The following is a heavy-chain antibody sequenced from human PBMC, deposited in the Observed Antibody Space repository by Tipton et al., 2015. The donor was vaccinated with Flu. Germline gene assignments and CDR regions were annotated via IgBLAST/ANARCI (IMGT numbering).Heavy chain of an antibody. Sequence: QLVQSGAEVKKPGASVKASCKASGYTFSSYYVHWVRQAPGQGLEWMGTISPSGGATGNAQRFQGRVTMTRDTSTSTFYMDLSSLRYDDTAVYFCASAIHITMIQEAKLAYGMDVWGQGTTVTVSS. CDR2: ISPSGGAT. D-gene: IGHD3-22*01. CDR3: ASAIHITMIQEAKLAYGMDV. V-gene: IGHV1-46*01. CDR1: GYTFSSYY. J-gene: IGHJ6*02.